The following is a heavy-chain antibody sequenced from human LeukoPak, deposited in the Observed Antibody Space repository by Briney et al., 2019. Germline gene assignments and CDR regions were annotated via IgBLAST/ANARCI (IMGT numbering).Heavy chain of an antibody. CDR2: ITTSGSTI. J-gene: IGHJ4*02. CDR1: GFIFSSYE. Sequence: PGGSLRLSCAASGFIFSSYEMNWVRQAPGKGLEWVSHITTSGSTIYYADSVKGRFTISRDNAKNSVYLQMNSLRAEDTAVYYCARRYCSSSIRVLDYWGQGTLVTVSS. CDR3: ARRYCSSSIRVLDY. D-gene: IGHD2-2*01. V-gene: IGHV3-48*03.